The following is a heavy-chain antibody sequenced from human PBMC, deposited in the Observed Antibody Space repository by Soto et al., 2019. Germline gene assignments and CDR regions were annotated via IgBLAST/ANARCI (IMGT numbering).Heavy chain of an antibody. V-gene: IGHV3-30*03. CDR1: GFTFSTYG. CDR2: ISSDGSKI. Sequence: QVQLVESGGGVVQPGRSLRLSCAASGFTFSTYGMHWVRQAPGKGLEWVAVISSDGSKIYSADSGKGRFTISRDNSKNPVYLKMNSLRAEDTAVYYWEMAGYCTNGEGKSFYYFGMDVWGQGTTVTVSS. CDR3: EMAGYCTNGEGKSFYYFGMDV. D-gene: IGHD2-8*01. J-gene: IGHJ6*02.